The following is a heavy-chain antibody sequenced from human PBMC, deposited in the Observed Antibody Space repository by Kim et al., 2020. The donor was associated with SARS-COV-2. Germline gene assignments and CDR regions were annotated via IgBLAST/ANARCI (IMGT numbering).Heavy chain of an antibody. CDR1: GYTLTELS. Sequence: ASVKVSCKVSGYTLTELSMHWVRQAPGKGLEWMGVFDPEDGETIDAQKFQGRATMTEDTSTDTAYMELSSLRSEDTAVYYCATSITIFGGFDPGGQGTLVTVS. V-gene: IGHV1-24*01. D-gene: IGHD3-3*01. CDR2: FDPEDGET. CDR3: ATSITIFGGFDP. J-gene: IGHJ5*02.